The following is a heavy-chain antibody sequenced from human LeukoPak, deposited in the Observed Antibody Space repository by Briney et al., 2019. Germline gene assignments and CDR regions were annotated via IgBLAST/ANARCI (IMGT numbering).Heavy chain of an antibody. V-gene: IGHV4-39*01. J-gene: IGHJ6*03. CDR1: GGSISSSSYY. D-gene: IGHD6-13*01. CDR3: TLGSSWDYYYYYMDV. Sequence: SETLSLTCTVSGGSISSSSYYWGWIRQPPGKGLEWIGSIYYSGSTYYNPSLKSRVTISVDTSKNQFSLKLSSVTAADTAVYYCTLGSSWDYYYYYMDVWGKGTTVTVSS. CDR2: IYYSGST.